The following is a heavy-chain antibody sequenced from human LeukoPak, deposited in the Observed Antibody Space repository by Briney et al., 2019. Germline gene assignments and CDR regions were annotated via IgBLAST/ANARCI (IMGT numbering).Heavy chain of an antibody. J-gene: IGHJ6*02. CDR1: GFTVSITY. Sequence: GGSLRLSCAASGFTVSITYMTWVRQAPGKGLEWVSFIYSGDTTYYADSVKGRSTISRDSSKNTLYLQMNSLRVEDTAVYYCARDGGSGSPHLSYSYYGMDVWGQGTTVTVSS. CDR2: IYSGDTT. D-gene: IGHD3-10*01. V-gene: IGHV3-53*01. CDR3: ARDGGSGSPHLSYSYYGMDV.